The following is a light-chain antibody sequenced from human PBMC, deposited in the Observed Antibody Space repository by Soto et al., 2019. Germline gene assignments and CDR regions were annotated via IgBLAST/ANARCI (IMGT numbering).Light chain of an antibody. CDR2: SAS. CDR3: QQFNIYPLT. CDR1: QGISTT. Sequence: AVQLTQSPSSLSASVGDKVTITCRASQGISTTLAWYQQKPGKAPKLLIYSASSLQSGVPSRFSGSGSGTDFTLTISSLKSEDFATYYCQQFNIYPLTFGGGTRVESK. V-gene: IGKV1-13*02. J-gene: IGKJ4*01.